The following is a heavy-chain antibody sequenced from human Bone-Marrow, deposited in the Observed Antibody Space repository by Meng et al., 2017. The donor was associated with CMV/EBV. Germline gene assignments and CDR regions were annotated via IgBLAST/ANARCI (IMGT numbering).Heavy chain of an antibody. J-gene: IGHJ6*02. V-gene: IGHV3-30*02. CDR2: IRYDGNKR. CDR1: GFTFRNYG. D-gene: IGHD4-11*01. CDR3: ARTPTVTTYTYYYYYGMDV. Sequence: GGSLRLSCAASGFTFRNYGMHWVRQTPGKGLEWVAFIRYDGNKRYYADSVRGRSTISRDNSKNTVSLQINSLRPEDTAIYYCARTPTVTTYTYYYYYGMDVWGQGTTVTVSS.